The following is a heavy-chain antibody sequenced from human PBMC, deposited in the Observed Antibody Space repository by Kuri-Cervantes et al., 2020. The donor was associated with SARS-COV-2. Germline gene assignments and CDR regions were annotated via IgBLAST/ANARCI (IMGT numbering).Heavy chain of an antibody. CDR2: IIPIFGIA. J-gene: IGHJ2*01. V-gene: IGHV1-69*02. Sequence: SVKVSCKPSGGTFSSYTISWVRQAPGQGLEWMGRIIPIFGIANYAQKFQGRVTMTRNTSISTAYMELSSLRSEDTAVYYCATSAVTHYNWYFDLWGRGTLVTISS. CDR3: ATSAVTHYNWYFDL. CDR1: GGTFSSYT. D-gene: IGHD4-17*01.